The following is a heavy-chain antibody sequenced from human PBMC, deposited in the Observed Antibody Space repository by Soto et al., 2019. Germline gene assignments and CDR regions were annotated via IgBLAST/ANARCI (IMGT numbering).Heavy chain of an antibody. V-gene: IGHV3-23*01. J-gene: IGHJ4*02. Sequence: GGSLRLSCAASGFTFSSYAMSWVRQAPGKGLEWVSVISGSGGSTHYADPVKGRSTISRDNSKNTLHLQVNSLRGEDTAVYYCAKEADISGYYPDYWGQGTQVTVSS. CDR3: AKEADISGYYPDY. CDR1: GFTFSSYA. CDR2: ISGSGGST. D-gene: IGHD3-22*01.